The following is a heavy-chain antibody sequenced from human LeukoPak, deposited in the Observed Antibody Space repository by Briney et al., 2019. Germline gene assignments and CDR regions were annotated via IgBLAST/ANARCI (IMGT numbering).Heavy chain of an antibody. D-gene: IGHD6-19*01. CDR3: AKLDQWLVRY. CDR2: ISGGGDST. CDR1: GFTFSNYA. Sequence: GSLRLSCAASGFTFSNYAMSWVRQAPGKGLEWVSTISGGGDSTYYADSVEGRFTISRDNSKNTLFLQMNSLRAEDTAIYYCAKLDQWLVRYWGQGTLVTVSS. J-gene: IGHJ4*02. V-gene: IGHV3-23*01.